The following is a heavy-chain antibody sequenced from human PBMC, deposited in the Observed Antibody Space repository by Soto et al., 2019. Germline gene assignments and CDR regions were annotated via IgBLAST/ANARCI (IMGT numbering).Heavy chain of an antibody. CDR1: GGSISSGGYY. V-gene: IGHV4-31*03. Sequence: QVQLQESGPGLVKPSQTLSLTCTVSGGSISSGGYYWSWIRQHPGKGLEGIGYIYYRGTTYYNPSLKNRVTRSVDTSKNQFSLKRSCVTAADTAVYYCAREGAAGPGWFGPWGQGTLVTVSP. D-gene: IGHD6-13*01. CDR2: IYYRGTT. CDR3: AREGAAGPGWFGP. J-gene: IGHJ5*02.